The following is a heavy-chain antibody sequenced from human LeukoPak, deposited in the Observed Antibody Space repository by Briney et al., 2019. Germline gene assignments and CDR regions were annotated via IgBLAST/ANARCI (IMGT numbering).Heavy chain of an antibody. V-gene: IGHV4-34*01. CDR1: GGSFSGYY. CDR2: INHSGST. D-gene: IGHD3-10*01. J-gene: IGHJ4*02. CDR3: ARESASGRPLDY. Sequence: SETLSLTCAVYGGSFSGYYWSWIRQPPGKGLEWIGEINHSGSTNYSPSLQNRLTMSVDTSKNHFSLNLTSVTAADTAVYYCARESASGRPLDYWGQGTLVTVSS.